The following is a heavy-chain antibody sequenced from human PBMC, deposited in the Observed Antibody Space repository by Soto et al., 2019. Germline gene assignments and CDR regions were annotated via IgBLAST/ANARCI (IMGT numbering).Heavy chain of an antibody. CDR1: GGSISSYY. V-gene: IGHV4-59*01. Sequence: PSETLSLTCTVSGGSISSYYWSWIRQPPGKGLEWIGYIYYSGSTNYNPSLKSRVTISVDTSKNQFSLRLSSVTAADTAVYYRARDSHDYGDSEGPPFDYWGQGTLVTVAS. D-gene: IGHD4-17*01. J-gene: IGHJ4*02. CDR3: ARDSHDYGDSEGPPFDY. CDR2: IYYSGST.